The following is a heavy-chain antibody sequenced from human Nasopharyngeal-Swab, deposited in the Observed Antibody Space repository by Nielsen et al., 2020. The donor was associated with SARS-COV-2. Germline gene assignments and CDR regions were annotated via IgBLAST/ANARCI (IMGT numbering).Heavy chain of an antibody. CDR2: INHSGST. CDR3: ARRSIAAADDY. Sequence: GSLRLSCAVYGGSFSGYYWSWIRQPPGKGLEWIGEINHSGSTNYNPSLKSRVTISVDRSKNQFSLKLSSVTAADTAVYYCARRSIAAADDYWGQGTLVTVSS. CDR1: GGSFSGYY. J-gene: IGHJ4*02. D-gene: IGHD6-13*01. V-gene: IGHV4-34*01.